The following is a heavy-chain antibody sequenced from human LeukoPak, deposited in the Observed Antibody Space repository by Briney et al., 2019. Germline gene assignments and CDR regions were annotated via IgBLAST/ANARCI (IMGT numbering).Heavy chain of an antibody. V-gene: IGHV3-21*01. CDR3: ARGHCSGGSCEIDY. J-gene: IGHJ4*02. D-gene: IGHD2-15*01. CDR2: ISSSSSYI. Sequence: GGSLRLSCAASGFTFSSYSMNWVRQAPGKGLEWVSSISSSSSYIYYADSVKGRFTISGDNAKNSLYLQMNSLRAEDTAVYYCARGHCSGGSCEIDYWGQGTLVTVSS. CDR1: GFTFSSYS.